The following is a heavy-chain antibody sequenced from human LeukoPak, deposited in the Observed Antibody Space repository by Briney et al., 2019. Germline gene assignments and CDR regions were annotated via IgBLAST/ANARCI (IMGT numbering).Heavy chain of an antibody. CDR1: GDIVSSNSAA. V-gene: IGHV6-1*01. Sequence: SQTLSLTCALSGDIVSSNSAAWIWIRQSPSRGLEWLGMTYYRPKWYHDYAGSVKSRITVTSDTSKNQFSLQLSSVTPEDAAVYYCARTTQGIFDYWGQGTLVTVSS. D-gene: IGHD1-1*01. J-gene: IGHJ4*02. CDR2: TYYRPKWYH. CDR3: ARTTQGIFDY.